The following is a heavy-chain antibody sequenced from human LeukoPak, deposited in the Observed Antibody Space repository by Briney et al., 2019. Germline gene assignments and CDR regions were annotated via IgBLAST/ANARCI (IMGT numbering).Heavy chain of an antibody. CDR1: GFIFTSYA. V-gene: IGHV3-23*01. CDR3: AKDRYCSSTSCGLFDP. CDR2: ISDSGRST. D-gene: IGHD2-2*01. Sequence: GGSLRLSCAASGFIFTSYAMSWVRQAPGKGLEWVSAISDSGRSTYYADSVKGRFTISRDKSKNTLHLQMNSLRADDTAVYYCAKDRYCSSTSCGLFDPWGQGTLVTVSS. J-gene: IGHJ5*02.